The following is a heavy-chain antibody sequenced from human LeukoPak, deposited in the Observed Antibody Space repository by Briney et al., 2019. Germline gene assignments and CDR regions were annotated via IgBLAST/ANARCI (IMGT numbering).Heavy chain of an antibody. CDR3: ARLIYYDSSGYLDY. CDR2: INYSGSA. V-gene: IGHV4-34*01. CDR1: GGSFSSYY. D-gene: IGHD3-22*01. Sequence: PSETLSLTCAVYGGSFSSYYLSWIRQSQGKGLEWIGKINYSGSANYNPSPKSRVAISVDMSKNQFSLKLSSVTAADTAVYYCARLIYYDSSGYLDYWGQGYLVTVSS. J-gene: IGHJ4*02.